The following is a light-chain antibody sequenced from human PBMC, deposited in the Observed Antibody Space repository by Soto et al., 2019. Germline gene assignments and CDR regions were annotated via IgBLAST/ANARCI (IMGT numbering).Light chain of an antibody. CDR3: AVWDDRLHGV. Sequence: QSVLTQPPSASGTPGQRVAISCSGSRSNIESNTVNWYQQLPGAAPKLLIYKNDQRPSGVPDRFSASTSGTSASLAISGLRSEDEADYYCAVWDDRLHGVFGGGTKLTVL. CDR1: RSNIESNT. V-gene: IGLV1-44*01. J-gene: IGLJ3*02. CDR2: KND.